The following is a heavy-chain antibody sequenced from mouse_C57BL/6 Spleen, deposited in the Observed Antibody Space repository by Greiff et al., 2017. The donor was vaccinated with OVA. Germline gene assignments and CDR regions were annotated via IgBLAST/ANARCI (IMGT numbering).Heavy chain of an antibody. CDR2: IDPNSGGT. CDR1: GYTFTSYW. V-gene: IGHV1-72*01. D-gene: IGHD2-2*01. J-gene: IGHJ2*01. CDR3: AREGGLWLRLGDYFDY. Sequence: QVQLQQPGAELVKPGASVKLSCKASGYTFTSYWMHWVKQRPGRGLEWIGRIDPNSGGTKYNEKFKSKATLTVDKPSSTAYMQLSSLTSEDSAVYYCAREGGLWLRLGDYFDYWGQGTTLTVSS.